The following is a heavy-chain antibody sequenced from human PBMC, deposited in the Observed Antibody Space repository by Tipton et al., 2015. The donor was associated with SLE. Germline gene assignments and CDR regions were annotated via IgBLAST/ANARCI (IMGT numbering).Heavy chain of an antibody. Sequence: QSGPEVKKPGASVKVSCKASGYTFTSYYMHWVRQAPGQGLEWMGIINPRGGSTSYVEKFQGRVTMTRDTSTSTVYMELSSLRAEDTAVYYCAEPAYYDSSDYDWGQGTLVTVSS. J-gene: IGHJ4*02. D-gene: IGHD3-22*01. CDR3: AEPAYYDSSDYD. V-gene: IGHV1-46*01. CDR2: INPRGGST. CDR1: GYTFTSYY.